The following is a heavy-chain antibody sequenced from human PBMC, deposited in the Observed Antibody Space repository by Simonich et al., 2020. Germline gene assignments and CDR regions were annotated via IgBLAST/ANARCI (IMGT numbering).Heavy chain of an antibody. V-gene: IGHV1-2*02. CDR1: GYTFTCYY. J-gene: IGHJ3*02. D-gene: IGHD6-6*01. CDR2: SNPNVGGH. CDR3: ARARLYSSSHAFDI. Sequence: QVQLVQSGAEVKKPGASVKVSCKASGYTFTCYYMHWVRQAPGQGLEGMGWSNPNVGGHNYAQKVQGRVTMTRDTSISTAYMELGRLRSDDTAVYYCARARLYSSSHAFDIWGQGTMVTVSS.